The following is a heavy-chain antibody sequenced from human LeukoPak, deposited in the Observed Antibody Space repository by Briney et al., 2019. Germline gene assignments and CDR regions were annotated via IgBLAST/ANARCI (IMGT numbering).Heavy chain of an antibody. CDR2: VTYDGNHK. CDR1: GFSFSNHG. Sequence: GGSLRLSCAASGFSFSNHGMNWVRQAPGKGLEWVAVVTYDGNHKNYADSVKGRFTISRDNSKNTLYLQVNSLRAEDTAVFYCARGSCSGGSCPYDFWGQGTLVTVSS. CDR3: ARGSCSGGSCPYDF. J-gene: IGHJ4*02. V-gene: IGHV3-33*05. D-gene: IGHD2-15*01.